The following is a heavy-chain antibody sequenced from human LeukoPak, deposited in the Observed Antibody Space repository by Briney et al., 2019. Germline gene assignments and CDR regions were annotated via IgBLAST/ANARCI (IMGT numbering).Heavy chain of an antibody. V-gene: IGHV3-30*02. J-gene: IGHJ4*02. D-gene: IGHD3-9*01. CDR3: AKVGNYDILTGYYPDGYFDY. CDR1: GFTFSSYG. Sequence: GGSLRLSCAASGFTFSSYGMHWVRQAPGKGLEWVAFIRYDGSNKYYADSVKGRFTISRDNPKNTLYLQMNSLRAEDTAVYYCAKVGNYDILTGYYPDGYFDYWGQGTLVTVSS. CDR2: IRYDGSNK.